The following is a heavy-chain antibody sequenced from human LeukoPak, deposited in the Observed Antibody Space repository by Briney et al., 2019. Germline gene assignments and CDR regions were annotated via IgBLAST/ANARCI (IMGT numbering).Heavy chain of an antibody. CDR1: GFTFGDYW. D-gene: IGHD4-11*01. CDR3: VRDSNYHPDC. J-gene: IGHJ4*02. CDR2: IISDGSSA. V-gene: IGHV3-74*01. Sequence: PGGSLRLSCAASGFTFGDYWMHWVRQALGRGLVWVSRIISDGSSASYADSVKGRFTMSRDNAKNTLHLQMNSLRVEDTAVYYCVRDSNYHPDCWGQGTLVTVSS.